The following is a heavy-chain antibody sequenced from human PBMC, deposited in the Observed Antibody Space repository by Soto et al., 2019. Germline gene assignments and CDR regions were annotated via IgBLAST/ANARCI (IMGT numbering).Heavy chain of an antibody. Sequence: SETLSLTCTVSGGSIISSPDWWGWVRQPPGKGPEWIGYIYCSGSTNYNPSLKSRVTISVDTSKNQFSLKLSSVTAADTAVYYCARGKDDFWSGNYYYYYMDVWGKGTTVTVSS. CDR2: IYCSGST. CDR3: ARGKDDFWSGNYYYYYMDV. J-gene: IGHJ6*03. D-gene: IGHD3-3*01. V-gene: IGHV4-61*05. CDR1: GGSIISSPDW.